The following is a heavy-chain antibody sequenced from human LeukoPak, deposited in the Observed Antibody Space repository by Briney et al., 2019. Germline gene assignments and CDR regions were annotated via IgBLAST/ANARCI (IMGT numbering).Heavy chain of an antibody. CDR2: IIPIFGTA. Sequence: ASVKVSCKASGGTFSSYAISWVRQAPGQGLEWMGGIIPIFGTANYAQKFQGRVTIPADKSTSTAYMELSSLRSEDTAVYYCARQDLGYCSGGSCYALDYWGQGTLVTVSS. J-gene: IGHJ4*02. D-gene: IGHD2-15*01. CDR3: ARQDLGYCSGGSCYALDY. V-gene: IGHV1-69*06. CDR1: GGTFSSYA.